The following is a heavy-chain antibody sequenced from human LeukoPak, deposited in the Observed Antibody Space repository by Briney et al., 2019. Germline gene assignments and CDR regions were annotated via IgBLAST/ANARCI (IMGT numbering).Heavy chain of an antibody. CDR1: GFTFSSYW. Sequence: GGSLRLSCAASGFTFSSYWMHWVRQAPGKGLEWVAVISYDGSNKYYADSVKGRFTISRDNSKNTLYLQMNSLRAEDTAVYYCARPGPYSSSYWSYFDYWGQGTLVTVSS. V-gene: IGHV3-30-3*01. CDR3: ARPGPYSSSYWSYFDY. CDR2: ISYDGSNK. J-gene: IGHJ4*02. D-gene: IGHD6-13*01.